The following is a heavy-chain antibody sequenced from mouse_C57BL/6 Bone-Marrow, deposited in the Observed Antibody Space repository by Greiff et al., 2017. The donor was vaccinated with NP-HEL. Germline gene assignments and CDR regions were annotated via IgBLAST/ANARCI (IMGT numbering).Heavy chain of an antibody. V-gene: IGHV5-2*01. CDR1: EYEFPSHD. Sequence: VQLKESGGGLVQPGESLKLSCESNEYEFPSHDMSWVRKTPEKRLELVAAINSDGGSPYYPDTMERRFIISRDNTKKTLYLQMSSLRSEDTAWYYCARHGITTVVAHWYVDVWGTGTTVTVSS. CDR2: INSDGGSP. D-gene: IGHD1-1*01. CDR3: ARHGITTVVAHWYVDV. J-gene: IGHJ1*03.